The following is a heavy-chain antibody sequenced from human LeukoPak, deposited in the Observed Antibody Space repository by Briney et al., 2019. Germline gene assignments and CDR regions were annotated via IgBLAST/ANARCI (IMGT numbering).Heavy chain of an antibody. CDR3: AIMHGYYDGSGYWVQ. J-gene: IGHJ1*01. CDR1: GFTFGSYG. V-gene: IGHV3-23*01. Sequence: PGGSLTLSCAASGFTFGSYGMSWVRQAPGKGLEWVSFITPNADRTSYADSVEGRFTIPRDNPRNTLYMQMNSLRDEDTAIYYCAIMHGYYDGSGYWVQWGQGTLVTVSS. D-gene: IGHD3-22*01. CDR2: ITPNADRT.